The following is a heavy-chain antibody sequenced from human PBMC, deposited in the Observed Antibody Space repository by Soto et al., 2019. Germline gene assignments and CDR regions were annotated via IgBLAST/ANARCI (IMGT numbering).Heavy chain of an antibody. V-gene: IGHV3-23*01. J-gene: IGHJ6*02. CDR1: GFFFSNYA. CDR3: ALEPEMSAEYGMDV. Sequence: GGSLRLSCAASGFFFSNYAMSWVRQAPGKGLEWVSSISGSGSSTYYADFVKGRFTISRDSSQNTLYLQMNSLRGEDRAVYYCALEPEMSAEYGMDVWGQGTTVTVSS. CDR2: ISGSGSST. D-gene: IGHD3-3*01.